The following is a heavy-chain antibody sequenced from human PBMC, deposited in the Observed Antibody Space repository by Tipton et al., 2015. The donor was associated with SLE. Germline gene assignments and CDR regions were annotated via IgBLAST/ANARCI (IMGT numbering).Heavy chain of an antibody. Sequence: QLVQSGPEVKKPGASVKVSCEASGYTFSDYAVHWVRQAPGQRLEWPGCINAFNGDTKYSLKFQHRVTITTDTPANTAYMELSSLRSEDTGIYFCAREWGRTLTEVGYFDLWGRGTLVTVSS. CDR3: AREWGRTLTEVGYFDL. D-gene: IGHD3-16*01. CDR2: INAFNGDT. J-gene: IGHJ2*01. V-gene: IGHV1-3*01. CDR1: GYTFSDYA.